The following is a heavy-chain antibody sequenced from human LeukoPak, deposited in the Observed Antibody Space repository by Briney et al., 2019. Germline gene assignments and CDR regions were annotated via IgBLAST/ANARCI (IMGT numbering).Heavy chain of an antibody. V-gene: IGHV3-48*02. CDR2: ISSSSSAI. J-gene: IGHJ6*02. CDR1: GFTFSSYG. Sequence: PGGSLRLSCAASGFTFSSYGMHWVRQAPGKGLEWVSYISSSSSAIYYADSVKGRFTISRDNAKNSLYLQMNSLRDEDTAVYYCARDSDSSGYYYYYGMDVWGQGTTVTVSS. CDR3: ARDSDSSGYYYYYGMDV. D-gene: IGHD3-22*01.